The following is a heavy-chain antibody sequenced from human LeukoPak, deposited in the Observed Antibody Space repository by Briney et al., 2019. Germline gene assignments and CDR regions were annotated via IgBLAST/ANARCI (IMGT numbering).Heavy chain of an antibody. Sequence: GGSLRLSCAASGFTFSSYAMTWVCQAPGKGVEWVSAISGSGYNSYYADSVKGRFTISRDNSKNTLFLQMNSLRGEDTAIYYCAKWMVRRDFWSGAFDIWGQGTMVTV. CDR1: GFTFSSYA. CDR2: ISGSGYNS. J-gene: IGHJ3*02. V-gene: IGHV3-23*01. D-gene: IGHD3-3*01. CDR3: AKWMVRRDFWSGAFDI.